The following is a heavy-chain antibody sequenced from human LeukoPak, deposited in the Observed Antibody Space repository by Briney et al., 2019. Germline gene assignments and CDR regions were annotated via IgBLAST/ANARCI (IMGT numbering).Heavy chain of an antibody. CDR3: ARDSAAPSGTRRGWFDP. Sequence: ASVKVSCKASGYTFTSYYIHWVRQAPGQGLEWMGIINPSGGSPSYAQKFQGRVTLTSATSTSTVYMELSSLTSEDTAFYYCARDSAAPSGTRRGWFDPWGQGTLVTVSS. CDR1: GYTFTSYY. J-gene: IGHJ5*02. V-gene: IGHV1-46*01. D-gene: IGHD6-13*01. CDR2: INPSGGSP.